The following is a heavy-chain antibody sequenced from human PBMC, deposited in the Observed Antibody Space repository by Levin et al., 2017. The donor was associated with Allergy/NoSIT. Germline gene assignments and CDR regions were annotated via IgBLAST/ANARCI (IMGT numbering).Heavy chain of an antibody. CDR1: GGSISSGGYS. J-gene: IGHJ4*02. D-gene: IGHD3-10*01. CDR3: ARGYGSGSYFDY. CDR2: IYHSGST. Sequence: SETLSLTCAVSGGSISSGGYSWSWIRQPPGKGLEWIGYIYHSGSTYYNPSLKSRVTISVDRSKNQFSLKLSSVTAADTAVYYCARGYGSGSYFDYWGQGTLVTVSS. V-gene: IGHV4-30-2*01.